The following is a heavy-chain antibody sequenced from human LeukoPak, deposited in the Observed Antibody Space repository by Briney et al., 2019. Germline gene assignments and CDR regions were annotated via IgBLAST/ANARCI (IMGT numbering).Heavy chain of an antibody. D-gene: IGHD3-9*01. CDR2: ISPRNGNT. J-gene: IGHJ4*02. V-gene: IGHV1-18*01. Sequence: ASVKVSCKTSGYTFTMYGVSWVRQAPGRGLQWLGWISPRNGNTAYAQDLQGRVTMTTDTSTTTAYLELRSLRSDDTAIYYCARDLNYVTLGYNILADVGYYFDYRGQGSLVTVSS. CDR3: ARDLNYVTLGYNILADVGYYFDY. CDR1: GYTFTMYG.